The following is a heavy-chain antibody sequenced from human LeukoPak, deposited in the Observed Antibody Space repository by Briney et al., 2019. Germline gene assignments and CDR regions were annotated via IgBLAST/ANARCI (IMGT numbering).Heavy chain of an antibody. CDR3: ASLPGLYDAFDI. Sequence: GESLKISCKGSGYSFTSYWIGWVRQMPGKGVEWMGIIYPGDSDTRYTPSFQGQVTISVDKSNSTAYLQCSSLKASDTAMYYCASLPGLYDAFDIWGQGTMVTVSS. J-gene: IGHJ3*02. CDR1: GYSFTSYW. D-gene: IGHD2-15*01. CDR2: IYPGDSDT. V-gene: IGHV5-51*01.